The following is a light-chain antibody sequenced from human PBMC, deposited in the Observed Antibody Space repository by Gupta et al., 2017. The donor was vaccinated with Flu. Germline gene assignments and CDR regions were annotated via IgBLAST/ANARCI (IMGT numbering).Light chain of an antibody. CDR1: SSNIGNKY. V-gene: IGLV1-51*02. CDR3: GTCDVTLSAVA. CDR2: EDE. Sequence: QSVLTQPPSVSAAPGQKVTISCSGSSSNIGNKYVSWYQQLPGTAPKLLIYEDEKRPSGIPDRFSGSKPGTSATLDITGLQTGDEADYYCGTCDVTLSAVAFGGGTKLTVL. J-gene: IGLJ2*01.